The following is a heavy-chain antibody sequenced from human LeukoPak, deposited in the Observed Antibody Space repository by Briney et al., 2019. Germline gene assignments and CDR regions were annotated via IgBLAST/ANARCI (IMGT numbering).Heavy chain of an antibody. CDR3: GRSGRYRPSDL. CDR2: TRNKANSYTT. D-gene: IGHD1-26*01. CDR1: GFILSDHY. V-gene: IGHV3-72*01. J-gene: IGHJ5*02. Sequence: GGSLRLSCAASGFILSDHYIDWVRQAPGKGLEWVGRTRNKANSYTTEYAASVKGRFTISRDDPKNLLYLQMNSLKSEDTAVYYCGRSGRYRPSDLWGQGTLVTVSS.